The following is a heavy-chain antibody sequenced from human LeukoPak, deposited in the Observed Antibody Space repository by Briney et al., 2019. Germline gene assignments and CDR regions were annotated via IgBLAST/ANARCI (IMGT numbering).Heavy chain of an antibody. CDR3: ARDSRYGDLDY. CDR2: IYSGGST. D-gene: IGHD4-17*01. V-gene: IGHV3-53*01. J-gene: IGHJ4*02. CDR1: GFTVSSNY. Sequence: GGSLRLSCAASGFTVSSNYMSWVRQAPGKGLEWVSVIYSGGSTYYADSVKGRFTISRDNSKNTLYLQMNGLRAEDTAVYYCARDSRYGDLDYWGQGTLVTVSS.